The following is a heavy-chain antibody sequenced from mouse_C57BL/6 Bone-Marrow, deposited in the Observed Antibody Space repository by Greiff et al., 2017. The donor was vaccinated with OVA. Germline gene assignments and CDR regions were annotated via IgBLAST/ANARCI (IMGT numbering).Heavy chain of an antibody. CDR3: ARREYYGSSHPYFDY. D-gene: IGHD1-1*01. Sequence: VQLQQSGPELVKPGASVKISCKASGYTFTDYYINWVKQRPGQGLEWIGWIFPGSGSTYYNEKFKGKATLTVDKSSSTAYMLLSSLTSEDSAVYFCARREYYGSSHPYFDYWGQGTTLTVSS. CDR1: GYTFTDYY. V-gene: IGHV1-75*01. J-gene: IGHJ2*01. CDR2: IFPGSGST.